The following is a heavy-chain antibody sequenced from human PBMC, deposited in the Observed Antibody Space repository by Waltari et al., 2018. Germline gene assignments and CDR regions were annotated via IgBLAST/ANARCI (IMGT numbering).Heavy chain of an antibody. CDR2: FDPEDGET. CDR1: GYTLTELS. CDR3: ATDEGRSGWPRVDY. V-gene: IGHV1-24*01. J-gene: IGHJ4*02. Sequence: QVQLVQSGDEVKKPGASVKVSCKVSGYTLTELSMPGVRQGPGKGLEWMGGFDPEDGETIYAQKFQGRVTMTEDTSTDTAYMELSSLRSEDTAVYYCATDEGRSGWPRVDYWGQGTLVTVSS. D-gene: IGHD6-19*01.